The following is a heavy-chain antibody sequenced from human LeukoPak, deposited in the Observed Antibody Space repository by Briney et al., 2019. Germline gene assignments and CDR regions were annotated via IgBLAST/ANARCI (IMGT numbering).Heavy chain of an antibody. CDR1: GFTFSSYA. CDR3: AKAPSPDSSGYYYFDY. V-gene: IGHV3-30-3*01. CDR2: ISYDGSNK. J-gene: IGHJ4*02. Sequence: PGGSLRLSCAASGFTFSSYAKHWVRQAPGKGLEWVAVISYDGSNKYYADSVKGRFTISRDNSKNSLYLQMNSLRAEDTALYYCAKAPSPDSSGYYYFDYWGQGTLVTVSS. D-gene: IGHD3-22*01.